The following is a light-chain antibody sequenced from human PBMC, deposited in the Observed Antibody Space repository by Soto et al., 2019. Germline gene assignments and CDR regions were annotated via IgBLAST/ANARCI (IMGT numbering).Light chain of an antibody. V-gene: IGKV3-15*01. CDR2: GAS. CDR1: QSVHIN. CDR3: QQYNYWPPWT. J-gene: IGKJ1*01. Sequence: EIRMTQSPATLSVSPGERATLSCRASQSVHINLAWYQQKPGQAPRLLMYGASTRATGIPGRFSGSGSGTEFTLTISSLQSEDFAVYYCQQYNYWPPWTFGQGTKVDIK.